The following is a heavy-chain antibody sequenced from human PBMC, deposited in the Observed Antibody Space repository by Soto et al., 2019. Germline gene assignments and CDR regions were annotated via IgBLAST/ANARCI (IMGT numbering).Heavy chain of an antibody. D-gene: IGHD3-10*01. J-gene: IGHJ6*02. Sequence: ASVKVSCKASGYTFTSYGISWVRQAPGQGLEWMGWISAYNGNTNYAQKLQGRVTMTTDTSTSTAYMELRSLRSDDTAVYYCARVATMVRGPSEYYYGMDVWGQGTTVTVSS. V-gene: IGHV1-18*01. CDR1: GYTFTSYG. CDR3: ARVATMVRGPSEYYYGMDV. CDR2: ISAYNGNT.